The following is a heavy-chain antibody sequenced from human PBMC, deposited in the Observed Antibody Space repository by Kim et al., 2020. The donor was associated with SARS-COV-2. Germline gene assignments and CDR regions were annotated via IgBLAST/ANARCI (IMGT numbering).Heavy chain of an antibody. CDR1: GFTFSGSA. V-gene: IGHV3-73*01. CDR3: TTAGVLLWFGELGDYYYGMDV. D-gene: IGHD3-10*01. Sequence: GGSLRLSCAASGFTFSGSAMHWVRQASGKGLEWVGRIRSKANSYATAYAASVKGRFTISRDDSKNTAYLQMNSLKTEDTAVYYCTTAGVLLWFGELGDYYYGMDVWGQGTTVTVSS. J-gene: IGHJ6*02. CDR2: IRSKANSYAT.